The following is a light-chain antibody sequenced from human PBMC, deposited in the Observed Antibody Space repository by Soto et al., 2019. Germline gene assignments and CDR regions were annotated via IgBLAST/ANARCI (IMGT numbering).Light chain of an antibody. CDR2: DAS. CDR3: QQYTHWPQT. V-gene: IGKV3-20*01. J-gene: IGKJ1*01. Sequence: GLTQSRCSLSFSPWEGSIHSFMASQTVRNNYLAWYQQKPGQAPRLLIYDASSRATGIPDRFSGAGSGPHSTLTISRLHSEDPAVHSCQQYTHWPQTFAQGTKVDIK. CDR1: QTVRNNY.